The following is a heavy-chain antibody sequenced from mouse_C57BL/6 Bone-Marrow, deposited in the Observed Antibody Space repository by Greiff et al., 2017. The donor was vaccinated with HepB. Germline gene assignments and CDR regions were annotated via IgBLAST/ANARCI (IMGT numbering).Heavy chain of an antibody. V-gene: IGHV1-69*01. D-gene: IGHD2-3*01. CDR1: GYTFTSYW. J-gene: IGHJ4*01. CDR3: ARKGDGYYGDYAMNY. Sequence: QVQLKQPGAELVMPGASVKLSCKASGYTFTSYWMHWVKQRPGQGLEWIGEIDPSDSYTNYNQKFKGKSTVTVDKSSITAYIHLSSLTSEDSAVYYCARKGDGYYGDYAMNYWGQGTSVTVSS. CDR2: IDPSDSYT.